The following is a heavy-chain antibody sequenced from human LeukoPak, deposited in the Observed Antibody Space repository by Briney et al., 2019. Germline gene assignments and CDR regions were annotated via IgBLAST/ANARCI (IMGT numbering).Heavy chain of an antibody. J-gene: IGHJ4*02. Sequence: GGSLRLSCAASGFPFDVQTMSWVRQAPGKGLDWVASMREDGTEIYYVDSVKGRFTISRDDPKNSLYLQMNSLRAEDTAVYYCARGGATRGRFENWGQGTPVTV. D-gene: IGHD1-26*01. CDR2: MREDGTEI. V-gene: IGHV3-7*01. CDR1: GFPFDVQT. CDR3: ARGGATRGRFEN.